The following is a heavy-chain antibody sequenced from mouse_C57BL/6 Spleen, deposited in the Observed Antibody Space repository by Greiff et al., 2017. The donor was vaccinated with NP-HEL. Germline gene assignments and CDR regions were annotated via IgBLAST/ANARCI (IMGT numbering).Heavy chain of an antibody. CDR3: TPDGYYAMDY. CDR1: GYTFTDYE. D-gene: IGHD2-3*01. CDR2: IDPETGGT. V-gene: IGHV1-15*01. Sequence: VQLQESGAELVRPGASVTLSCKASGYTFTDYEMHWVKQTPVHGLEWIGAIDPETGGTAYNQKFKGKAILTADKSSSTAYMELRSLTSEDSAVYYCTPDGYYAMDYWGQGTSVTVSS. J-gene: IGHJ4*01.